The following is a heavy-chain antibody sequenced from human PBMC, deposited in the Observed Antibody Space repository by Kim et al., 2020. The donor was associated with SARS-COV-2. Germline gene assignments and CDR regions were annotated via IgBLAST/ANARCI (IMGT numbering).Heavy chain of an antibody. J-gene: IGHJ5*02. CDR2: INPNSGGT. V-gene: IGHV1-2*04. D-gene: IGHD5-12*01. Sequence: ASVKVSCKASGYTFTGYYMHWVRQAPGQGLEWMGWINPNSGGTNYAQKFQGWVTMTRDTSISTAYMELSRLRSDDTAVYYCARDIVAYDGKNWFDPWGQGTLVTVSS. CDR3: ARDIVAYDGKNWFDP. CDR1: GYTFTGYY.